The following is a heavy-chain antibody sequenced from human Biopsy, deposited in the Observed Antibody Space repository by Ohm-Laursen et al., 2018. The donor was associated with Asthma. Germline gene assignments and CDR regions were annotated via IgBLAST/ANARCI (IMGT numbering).Heavy chain of an antibody. CDR2: ISVYNGNT. V-gene: IGHV1-18*01. D-gene: IGHD3-10*01. CDR1: GYTFNSAG. CDR3: ARAVDYSHYYGIDV. J-gene: IGHJ6*02. Sequence: SSVKVSCKTSGYTFNSAGIIWVRQAPGQGLEWMGWISVYNGNTKVAQKLQDRVTMITDASTSTAYMELRSLRSDDTAVYFCARAVDYSHYYGIDVWGQGTTVTVS.